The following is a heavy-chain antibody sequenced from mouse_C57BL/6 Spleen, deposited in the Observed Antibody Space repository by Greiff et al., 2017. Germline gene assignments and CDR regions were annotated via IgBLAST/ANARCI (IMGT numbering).Heavy chain of an antibody. D-gene: IGHD1-1*01. CDR2: IDPEDGET. CDR1: GFNINDYY. CDR3: ARKGVDDLDC. J-gene: IGHJ2*01. V-gene: IGHV14-2*01. Sequence: VQLQQSGAELVKPGASVKMSCTASGFNINDYYMHWVKQRPEQGLEWIGWIDPEDGETKYAPKFKGKATITADTSSNTAYLQLSSLTSEDTAVYYCARKGVDDLDCWGQGTTLTVSS.